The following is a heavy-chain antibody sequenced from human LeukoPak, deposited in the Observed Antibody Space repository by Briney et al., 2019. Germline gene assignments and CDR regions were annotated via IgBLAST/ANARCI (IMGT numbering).Heavy chain of an antibody. CDR2: ISSSGSTI. Sequence: GGSLRLSCAASGFTFSDYYMSWIRQAPGKGLEWVSYISSSGSTIYYADSVKGRFTISRDNAKNTLYLQMNSLRAEDTAVYYCAKDTYCSSTSCSYDYWGQGTLVTVSS. CDR1: GFTFSDYY. CDR3: AKDTYCSSTSCSYDY. V-gene: IGHV3-11*01. J-gene: IGHJ4*02. D-gene: IGHD2-2*01.